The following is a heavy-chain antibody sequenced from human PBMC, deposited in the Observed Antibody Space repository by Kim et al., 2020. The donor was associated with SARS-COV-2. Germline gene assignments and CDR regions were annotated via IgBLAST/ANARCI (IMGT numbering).Heavy chain of an antibody. Sequence: KFQGRVTITADESTSTAYMELSSLRSEDTAVYYCASDNPVVPAAPWAFDIWGQGTMVTVSS. D-gene: IGHD2-2*01. V-gene: IGHV1-69*01. CDR3: ASDNPVVPAAPWAFDI. J-gene: IGHJ3*02.